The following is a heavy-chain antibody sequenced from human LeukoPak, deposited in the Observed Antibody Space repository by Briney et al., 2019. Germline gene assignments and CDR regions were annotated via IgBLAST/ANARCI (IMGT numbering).Heavy chain of an antibody. J-gene: IGHJ6*03. CDR1: GYSFTTYD. V-gene: IGHV1-8*03. CDR3: ARARYETRIWPKSRYDYYHYMDV. D-gene: IGHD3-3*01. Sequence: ASVKVSCKASGYSFTTYDINWVRQATGQGLEWMGRMNPNSGNTGYAQKFQDRVTITRDTSASAAYMELSSLRSEDMAVYYCARARYETRIWPKSRYDYYHYMDVWGKGTTVTVSS. CDR2: MNPNSGNT.